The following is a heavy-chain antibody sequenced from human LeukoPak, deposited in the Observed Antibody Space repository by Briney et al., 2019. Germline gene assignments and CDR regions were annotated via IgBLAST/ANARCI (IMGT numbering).Heavy chain of an antibody. V-gene: IGHV3-33*01. CDR3: AREREGSNYFDY. Sequence: GGSLRLSCAASGFTFSSYGMHWVRQAPGKGLEWVAVIWYDGSNKYYADSVKGRFTISGDNSKNTLYLQMNSLRAEDTAVYYCAREREGSNYFDYWGQGTLVTVSS. CDR1: GFTFSSYG. J-gene: IGHJ4*02. D-gene: IGHD1-26*01. CDR2: IWYDGSNK.